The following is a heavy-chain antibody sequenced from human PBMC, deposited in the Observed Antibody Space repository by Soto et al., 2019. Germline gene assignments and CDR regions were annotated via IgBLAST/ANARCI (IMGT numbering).Heavy chain of an antibody. CDR3: ARGYSSGWYSRDYYYYYGMDV. V-gene: IGHV1-8*01. Sequence: QVQLVQSGAEVKKPGASVKVSCKASGYTFTSYDINWVRQATGQGLEWMGWMNPNSGNTGYAQKFQGRVTMTRNTSISTDYRELNSLRSEDTAVYYCARGYSSGWYSRDYYYYYGMDVWGQGTTVTVSS. D-gene: IGHD6-19*01. CDR2: MNPNSGNT. CDR1: GYTFTSYD. J-gene: IGHJ6*02.